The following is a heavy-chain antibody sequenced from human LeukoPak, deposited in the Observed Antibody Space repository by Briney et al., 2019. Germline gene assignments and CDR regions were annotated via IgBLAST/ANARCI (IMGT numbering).Heavy chain of an antibody. CDR1: VYTFTGYY. Sequence: ASVNVSFKSSVYTFTGYYMHWVRQAPGQGREWMGWINPNRGGTNYAQKFQGRGTMTRDTSISTAYIELSRLSSDDTAVYCCARDSGGLRYFDWLNGRGLSFDYWGQGTLVTVSS. CDR3: ARDSGGLRYFDWLNGRGLSFDY. J-gene: IGHJ4*02. CDR2: INPNRGGT. D-gene: IGHD3-9*01. V-gene: IGHV1-2*02.